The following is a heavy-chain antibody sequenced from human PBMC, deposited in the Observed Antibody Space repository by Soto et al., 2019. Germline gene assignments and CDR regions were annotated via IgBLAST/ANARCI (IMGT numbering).Heavy chain of an antibody. V-gene: IGHV3-11*06. CDR3: ARGSITMIVVDTFDY. Sequence: PGGSLRLSCAASGFTFSDYYMSWIRQAPGKGLEWVSYISSSSSYTNYADSVKGRFTISRDNAKNSLYLQMNSLRAEDTAVYYCARGSITMIVVDTFDYWGQGTLVTVSS. J-gene: IGHJ4*02. CDR1: GFTFSDYY. CDR2: ISSSSSYT. D-gene: IGHD3-22*01.